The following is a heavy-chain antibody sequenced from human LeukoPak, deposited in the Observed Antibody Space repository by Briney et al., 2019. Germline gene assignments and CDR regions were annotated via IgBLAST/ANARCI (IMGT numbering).Heavy chain of an antibody. V-gene: IGHV3-33*05. D-gene: IGHD2-21*01. CDR1: GFIFSHYG. J-gene: IGHJ4*02. Sequence: QPGESLRLSCAASGFIFSHYGMHWVRQAPGKGLEWVAVIQNDASTENFAGSVKGRFTISRDNSKNTVFLQMNSLRVEDTAVYYCARELSQIVWGGLDYGGQGTLVSVSS. CDR3: ARELSQIVWGGLDY. CDR2: IQNDASTE.